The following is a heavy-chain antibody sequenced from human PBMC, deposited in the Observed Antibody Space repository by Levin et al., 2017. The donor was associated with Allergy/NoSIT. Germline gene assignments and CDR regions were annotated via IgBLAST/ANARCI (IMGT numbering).Heavy chain of an antibody. J-gene: IGHJ3*02. CDR1: GFTFSSYS. CDR2: ISSSSSYI. V-gene: IGHV3-21*01. Sequence: GESLKISCAASGFTFSSYSMNWVRQAPGKGLEWVSSISSSSSYIYYADSVKGRFTISRDNAKNSLYLQMNSLRAEDTAVYYCARVGSTAIVAFDIWGQGTMVTVSS. D-gene: IGHD5-18*01. CDR3: ARVGSTAIVAFDI.